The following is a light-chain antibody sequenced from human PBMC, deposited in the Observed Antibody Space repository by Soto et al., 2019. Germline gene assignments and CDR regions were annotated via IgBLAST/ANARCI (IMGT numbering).Light chain of an antibody. J-gene: IGKJ5*01. CDR2: EAS. V-gene: IGKV1-12*01. CDR3: QQANSFTIT. CDR1: QGITNR. Sequence: DIQTTQSPSSVSASVGDRVTITCRASQGITNRLAWYQQKPGKDPKLLIYEASSLQSGVPSRFSGSASGTDFILTIARLQTEDLATYYCQQANSFTITGGQGTR.